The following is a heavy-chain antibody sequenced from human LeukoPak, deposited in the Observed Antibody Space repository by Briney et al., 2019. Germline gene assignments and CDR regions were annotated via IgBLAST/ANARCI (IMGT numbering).Heavy chain of an antibody. CDR3: AREHDYGDSADY. V-gene: IGHV3-21*01. CDR2: ISSSSSSYI. J-gene: IGHJ4*02. CDR1: GFTFSSYS. Sequence: GGSLRLSCAASGFTFSSYSMNWVRQAPGKGLEWVSSISSSSSSYIYYADSVKGRFTISRDNAKNSLYLQMNSLGAEDTAVYYCAREHDYGDSADYWGQGTLVTVSS. D-gene: IGHD4-17*01.